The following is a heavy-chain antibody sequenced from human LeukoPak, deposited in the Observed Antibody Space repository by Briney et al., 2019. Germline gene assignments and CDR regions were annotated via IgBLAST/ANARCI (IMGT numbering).Heavy chain of an antibody. CDR3: ARGQRWLQPHDAFDT. J-gene: IGHJ3*02. CDR1: GFTFSSYA. D-gene: IGHD5-24*01. CDR2: ISYDGSNK. V-gene: IGHV3-30*04. Sequence: GGSLRLSCAASGFTFSSYAMHWVRQAPGKGLEWVAVISYDGSNKYYADSVKGRFTISRDNSKNTLYLQMNSLRAEDTAVYYCARGQRWLQPHDAFDTWGQGTMVTVSS.